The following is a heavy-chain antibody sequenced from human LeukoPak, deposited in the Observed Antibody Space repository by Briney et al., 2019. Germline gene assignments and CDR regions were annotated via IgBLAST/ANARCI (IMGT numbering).Heavy chain of an antibody. CDR2: VYDSGAT. CDR3: ARGYTAMSRNYYYGMDV. CDR1: GGSISTYY. Sequence: SSETLSLTCSVSGGSISTYYWSWVRQPPGKGLEWIGYVYDSGATNYNPSLKSRLTISVDTSKNQFSLKLRSVTAADTAVYYCARGYTAMSRNYYYGMDVWGQGTTVTVSS. J-gene: IGHJ6*02. V-gene: IGHV4-59*01. D-gene: IGHD5-18*01.